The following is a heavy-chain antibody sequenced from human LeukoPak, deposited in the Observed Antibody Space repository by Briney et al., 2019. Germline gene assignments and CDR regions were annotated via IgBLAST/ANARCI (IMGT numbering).Heavy chain of an antibody. CDR3: AHLLHLYAPGNFAQNFDY. V-gene: IGHV2-5*02. D-gene: IGHD3-10*01. J-gene: IGHJ4*02. CDR2: IYWDGDT. CDR1: GSSLSTRGVG. Sequence: SGPTLVKPTQTLTLTCTFSGSSLSTRGVGVGWIRQPPGKALEWLTLIYWDGDTRYSPSLKTRLTVTKDTSKNQVVLTMTNMDPADTATYYCAHLLHLYAPGNFAQNFDYWGQGTLVTVSS.